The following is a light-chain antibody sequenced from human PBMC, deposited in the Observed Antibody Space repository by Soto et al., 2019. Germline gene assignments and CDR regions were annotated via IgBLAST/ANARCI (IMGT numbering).Light chain of an antibody. CDR3: QQYDAPPLT. Sequence: EIVLTQSPDTLSLSPGERATLSCRASQNIYINSLAWYQQRPGKAPRLLIYGGSTRSTAVPDRFSGSGSGTDFALTISRLEPEDLAVYYCQQYDAPPLTFGPGTKVD. CDR2: GGS. J-gene: IGKJ3*01. CDR1: QNIYINS. V-gene: IGKV3-20*01.